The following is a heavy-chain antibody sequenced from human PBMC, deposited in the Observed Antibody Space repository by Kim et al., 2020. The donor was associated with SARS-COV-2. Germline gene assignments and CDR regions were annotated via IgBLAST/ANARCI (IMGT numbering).Heavy chain of an antibody. J-gene: IGHJ4*01. CDR1: GFSFSTYG. Sequence: GGSLRLSCVASGFSFSTYGMHWVRQAPGKGLEWVALISYDGGDKYYADSVKGRFTISRDNSRNTLSLQVNSLRAEDTAVYYCATDYDDSNGYYGPFDYWG. CDR3: ATDYDDSNGYYGPFDY. V-gene: IGHV3-30*03. CDR2: ISYDGGDK. D-gene: IGHD3-22*01.